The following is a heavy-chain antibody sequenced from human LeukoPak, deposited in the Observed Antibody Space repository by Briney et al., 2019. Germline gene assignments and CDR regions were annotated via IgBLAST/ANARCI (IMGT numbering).Heavy chain of an antibody. CDR2: ISGSGGST. V-gene: IGHV3-23*01. Sequence: GGSLRLSCAASGFTFSSYAMSWVRQAPGKGLEWVSAISGSGGSTYYADSVRGRFTISRDDSKNTLYLQMNSLRAEDTAVYYCAKDRLGIFGYWGQGTLVTVSS. D-gene: IGHD7-27*01. CDR3: AKDRLGIFGY. J-gene: IGHJ4*02. CDR1: GFTFSSYA.